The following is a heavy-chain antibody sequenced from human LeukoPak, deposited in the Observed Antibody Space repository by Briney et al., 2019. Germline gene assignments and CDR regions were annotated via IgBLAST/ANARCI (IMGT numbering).Heavy chain of an antibody. Sequence: ASVKVSCKASGYTFTGYYMHWVRQAPGQGLEWMGWANPNSGVTKYAQKFQGRVTMTRDTSISTAYMELSRLRSDDTAVYYCARSYYERSGVDHWGQGTLVTVSS. D-gene: IGHD3-22*01. J-gene: IGHJ4*02. V-gene: IGHV1-2*02. CDR2: ANPNSGVT. CDR1: GYTFTGYY. CDR3: ARSYYERSGVDH.